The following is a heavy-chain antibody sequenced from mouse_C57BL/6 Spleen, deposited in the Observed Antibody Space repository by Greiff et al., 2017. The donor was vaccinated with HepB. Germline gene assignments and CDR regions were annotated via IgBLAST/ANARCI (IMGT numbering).Heavy chain of an antibody. CDR2: ISSGSSTI. CDR3: ARNYDYDGAMDY. Sequence: EVKLVESGGGLVKPGGSLKLSCAASGFTFSDYGMHWVRQAPEKGLEWVAYISSGSSTIYYADTVKGRFTISRDNAKNTLFLQMTSLRSEDTAMYYCARNYDYDGAMDYWGQGTSVTVSS. J-gene: IGHJ4*01. V-gene: IGHV5-17*01. D-gene: IGHD2-4*01. CDR1: GFTFSDYG.